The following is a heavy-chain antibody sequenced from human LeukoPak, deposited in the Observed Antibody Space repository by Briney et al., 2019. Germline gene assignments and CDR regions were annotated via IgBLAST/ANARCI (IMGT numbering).Heavy chain of an antibody. CDR2: MNPNSGNT. CDR3: ARVECSGGYSHLY. J-gene: IGHJ4*02. D-gene: IGHD3-22*01. CDR1: GYIFTSYD. V-gene: IGHV1-8*01. Sequence: GASVKVSCKASGYIFTSYDINWVRQAPGQGLEWMGWMNPNSGNTGYAQRFQGRVSMTRSTLISTAYMELSSLTSEDTAVYYCARVECSGGYSHLYWGQGTLVTVSS.